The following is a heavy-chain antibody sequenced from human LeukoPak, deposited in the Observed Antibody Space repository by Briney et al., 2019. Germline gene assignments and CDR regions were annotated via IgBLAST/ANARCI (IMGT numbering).Heavy chain of an antibody. J-gene: IGHJ4*02. D-gene: IGHD2-15*01. CDR1: GGSLSSYY. CDR3: ARGSVVAATFYFDY. Sequence: PSETLSLTCTVSGGSLSSYYWSWVRQPPGKGLEWIGYIYYSGSTNYNPSLKSRVTISVDTSKNQFSLKLSSVTAADTAVYYCARGSVVAATFYFDYWGQGTLVTVSS. CDR2: IYYSGST. V-gene: IGHV4-59*01.